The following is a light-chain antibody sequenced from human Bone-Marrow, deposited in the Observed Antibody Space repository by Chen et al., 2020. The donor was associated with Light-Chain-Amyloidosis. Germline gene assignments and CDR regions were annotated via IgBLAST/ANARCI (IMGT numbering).Light chain of an antibody. CDR1: SAHSTYA. CDR2: LNSDGSH. CDR3: QTGGSGSNWV. V-gene: IGLV4-69*02. J-gene: IGLJ3*02. Sequence: QPVLTQSPSASASLGASVKLTCTLSSAHSTYAVAWHQQQPERGPRFLMKLNSDGSHSKGAGIPDRFSGSSSGAERYLTVSGLQSEDEGDYYCQTGGSGSNWVFGGGTKLTVL.